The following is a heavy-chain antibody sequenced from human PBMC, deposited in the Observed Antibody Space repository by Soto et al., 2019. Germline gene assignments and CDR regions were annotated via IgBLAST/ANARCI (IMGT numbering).Heavy chain of an antibody. CDR3: AREENGDLGDY. J-gene: IGHJ4*02. Sequence: QVQLVQSEAEVKKPGSSVKVSCKASGDTFSSHTFSWVRQAPGQGLEWMGRIIPMLGIANYAQRFQGRVTISAEISTATAHMELTSLKSDDTAVYYCAREENGDLGDYWGQGTLVTVST. CDR1: GDTFSSHT. CDR2: IIPMLGIA. D-gene: IGHD4-17*01. V-gene: IGHV1-69*08.